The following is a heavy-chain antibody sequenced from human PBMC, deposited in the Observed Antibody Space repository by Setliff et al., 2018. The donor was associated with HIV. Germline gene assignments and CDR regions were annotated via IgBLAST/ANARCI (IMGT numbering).Heavy chain of an antibody. D-gene: IGHD3-22*01. CDR3: ARAAYYDSRDFSDYYYMDV. CDR1: GGSFSNHA. CDR2: IIPVFGTA. J-gene: IGHJ6*03. V-gene: IGHV1-69*13. Sequence: ASVKVSCKASGGSFSNHAISWVRQAPGQGLEWMGGIIPVFGTANYAQKFLGRVTITADEYTTTAYMELSSLRSEDTAWYYCARAAYYDSRDFSDYYYMDVWGTGTTVTVSS.